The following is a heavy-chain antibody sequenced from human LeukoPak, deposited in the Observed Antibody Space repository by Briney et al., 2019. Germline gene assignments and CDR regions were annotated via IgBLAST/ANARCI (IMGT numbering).Heavy chain of an antibody. CDR3: ARGRLVGYRGTHFDY. CDR2: IYTSGST. D-gene: IGHD1-26*01. Sequence: SETLSLTCTVSGGSISSYYWSWIRQPAGKGLEWIGRIYTSGSTNYNPSLKSRVTMSVDTSKNQFSLKLSSVTAADTAIYYCARGRLVGYRGTHFDYWGQGILVTVSS. J-gene: IGHJ4*02. V-gene: IGHV4-4*07. CDR1: GGSISSYY.